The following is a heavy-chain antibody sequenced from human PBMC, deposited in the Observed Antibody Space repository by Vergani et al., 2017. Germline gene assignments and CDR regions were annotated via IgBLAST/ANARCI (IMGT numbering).Heavy chain of an antibody. D-gene: IGHD3-10*01. J-gene: IGHJ6*02. V-gene: IGHV4-4*02. Sequence: QVQLQESGPGLVKPSGTLSLTCAVSGGSISSSNWWSWVRQPPGKGLEWIGEIYHSGSTNYNPSLKSRVTISVDTSKNQFSLKLSSVTAADTAVYYCARVIMGRQYYGYYYYGMDVWGQGTTVTVSS. CDR1: GGSISSSNW. CDR3: ARVIMGRQYYGYYYYGMDV. CDR2: IYHSGST.